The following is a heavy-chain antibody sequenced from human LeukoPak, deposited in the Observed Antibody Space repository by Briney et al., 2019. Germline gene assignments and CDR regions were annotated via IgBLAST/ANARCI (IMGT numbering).Heavy chain of an antibody. J-gene: IGHJ4*02. Sequence: PSETLSLTCTVSGGSISSYYWSWIRQPPGKGLEWIGYIYYSGSTNYNPSLKSRVTISVDRSKNQFSLKLSSVTAADTAVYYCARGIAYYYDSSGYYYSYFDYWGQGTLVTVSS. CDR1: GGSISSYY. CDR2: IYYSGST. CDR3: ARGIAYYYDSSGYYYSYFDY. D-gene: IGHD3-22*01. V-gene: IGHV4-59*12.